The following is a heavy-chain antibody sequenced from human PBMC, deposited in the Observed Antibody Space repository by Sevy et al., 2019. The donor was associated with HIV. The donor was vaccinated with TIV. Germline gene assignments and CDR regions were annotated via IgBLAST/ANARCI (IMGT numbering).Heavy chain of an antibody. CDR3: ARRLPGNSRMVV. D-gene: IGHD4-4*01. Sequence: GGSLRLSCAASGFTFSSYEMNWVRQAPGKGLEWVSYISSSGSPIYYADSVKGRFTISRDNAKNSLYLQMNSLRAEDTGAYYYARRLPGNSRMVVWGQGTTVTGSS. J-gene: IGHJ6*02. V-gene: IGHV3-48*03. CDR2: ISSSGSPI. CDR1: GFTFSSYE.